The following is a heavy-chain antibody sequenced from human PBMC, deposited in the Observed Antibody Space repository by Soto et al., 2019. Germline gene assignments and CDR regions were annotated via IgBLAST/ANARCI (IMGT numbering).Heavy chain of an antibody. J-gene: IGHJ6*02. CDR2: ISTDNGNT. CDR3: VRDQGITTVGVVSMYYYGMDG. D-gene: IGHD3-3*01. Sequence: QVQLVQSGAEVKKPGASVKVSCKASGYTFTSSGISWVRQAPGQGLEWLGWISTDNGNTNYAQQLQGRVSLTTDTSTSTDSGGLRGLRVDDTAVYYCVRDQGITTVGVVSMYYYGMDGWGQGTTGTVSS. CDR1: GYTFTSSG. V-gene: IGHV1-18*01.